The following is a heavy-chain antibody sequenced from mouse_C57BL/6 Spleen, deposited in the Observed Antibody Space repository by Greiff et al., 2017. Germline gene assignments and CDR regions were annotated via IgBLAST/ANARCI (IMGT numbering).Heavy chain of an antibody. Sequence: EVQVVESGGGLVQPGGSMKLSCVASGFTFSNYWMNWVRQSPEKGLEWVAQIRLKSDNYATHYAESVKGRFTISRDDSKSSVYLQMNNLRAEDTGIYYCTVLYYYGSRGYFDVWGTGTTVTVSS. CDR3: TVLYYYGSRGYFDV. V-gene: IGHV6-3*01. J-gene: IGHJ1*03. D-gene: IGHD1-1*01. CDR1: GFTFSNYW. CDR2: IRLKSDNYAT.